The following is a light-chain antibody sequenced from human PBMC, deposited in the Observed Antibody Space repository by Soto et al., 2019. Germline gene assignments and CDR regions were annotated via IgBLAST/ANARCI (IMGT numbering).Light chain of an antibody. V-gene: IGKV3-15*01. J-gene: IGKJ1*01. CDR3: QQSNDWPWT. Sequence: DIVLTQSPGTLSLSPGERATLSCRASQSVSSNYLAWYQQKPGQAPRLLIYGASTRATGVPARFSGSGSGTDFTLTISSLQSEDFAVYYCQQSNDWPWTFGQGTKVDIK. CDR1: QSVSSNY. CDR2: GAS.